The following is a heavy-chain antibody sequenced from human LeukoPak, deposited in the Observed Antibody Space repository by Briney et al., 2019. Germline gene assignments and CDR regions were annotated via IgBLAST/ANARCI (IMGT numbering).Heavy chain of an antibody. J-gene: IGHJ4*02. V-gene: IGHV4-39*01. D-gene: IGHD3-10*01. Sequence: SETLSLTCTVSGGSISSSSYYWGWIRQPPGKGLEWIGSIYYSGSTYYNPSLKSRVTMSVDTSKNQFSLKLSSVTAADTAVYYCARPRYGLGSLYIDYWGQGTLVTVSS. CDR3: ARPRYGLGSLYIDY. CDR1: GGSISSSSYY. CDR2: IYYSGST.